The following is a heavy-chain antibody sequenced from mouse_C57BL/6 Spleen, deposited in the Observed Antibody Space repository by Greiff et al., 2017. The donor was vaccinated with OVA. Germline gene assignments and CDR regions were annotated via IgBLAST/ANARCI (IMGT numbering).Heavy chain of an antibody. CDR2: ISYSGST. V-gene: IGHV3-8*01. CDR3: ARFRYYYGSSHYYAMDD. D-gene: IGHD1-1*01. CDR1: GYSITSDY. Sequence: EVKLEESGPGLAKPSQTLSLTCSVTGYSITSDYWNWIRKFPGNKLEYMGYISYSGSTYYNPSLKSRISITRDTSKNQYYLQLNSVTTEDTATYYCARFRYYYGSSHYYAMDDWGQGTSVTVSS. J-gene: IGHJ4*01.